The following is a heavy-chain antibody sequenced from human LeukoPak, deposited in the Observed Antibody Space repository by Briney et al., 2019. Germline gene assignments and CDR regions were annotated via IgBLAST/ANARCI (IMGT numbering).Heavy chain of an antibody. D-gene: IGHD6-6*01. CDR2: INHSGST. J-gene: IGHJ4*02. CDR1: GGSFSGYY. CDR3: ARESSSRGLNY. V-gene: IGHV4-34*01. Sequence: SETLSLTCAVYGGSFSGYYWSWIRQPPGKGLEWIGEINHSGSTNYNPSLKSRVTISVDTSKNQFSLKLSSVTAADTAVYYCARESSSRGLNYWGQGTLVTVS.